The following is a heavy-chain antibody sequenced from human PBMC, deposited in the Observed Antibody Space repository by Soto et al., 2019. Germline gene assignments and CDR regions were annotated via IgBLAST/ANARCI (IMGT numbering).Heavy chain of an antibody. CDR2: ISYDGSNK. D-gene: IGHD6-19*01. CDR3: AKEKAVAGTVVAFDI. Sequence: GGSMRLSCAASGFTFSRYGVHWVRQAPGKGLEWVAVISYDGSNKYYADSVKGRFTISRDNSKNTLYLQMNSLRAEDTAVYYCAKEKAVAGTVVAFDIWGQGTMVTVSS. J-gene: IGHJ3*02. CDR1: GFTFSRYG. V-gene: IGHV3-30*18.